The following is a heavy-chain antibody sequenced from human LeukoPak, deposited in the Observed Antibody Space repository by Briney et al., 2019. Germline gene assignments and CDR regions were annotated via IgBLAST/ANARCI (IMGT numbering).Heavy chain of an antibody. Sequence: SETLSLTCAVYGGSFSGYYWSWIRQPPGKGLEWIGEINHSGSTNYNPSLKSRVTISVDTSKNQFSLKLSSVTAADTAVYYCARGRPWIQLWLDSRAYFDYWGQGTLVTVSS. J-gene: IGHJ4*02. D-gene: IGHD5-18*01. CDR1: GGSFSGYY. CDR3: ARGRPWIQLWLDSRAYFDY. V-gene: IGHV4-34*01. CDR2: INHSGST.